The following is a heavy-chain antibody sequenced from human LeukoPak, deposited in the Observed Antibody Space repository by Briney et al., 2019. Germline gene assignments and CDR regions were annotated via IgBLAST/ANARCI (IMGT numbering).Heavy chain of an antibody. CDR2: MNPNSGNT. J-gene: IGHJ4*02. D-gene: IGHD5-12*01. V-gene: IGHV1-8*01. CDR3: ARVEENSGYSHIY. Sequence: ASVKVSRKASGYTFTTYDINWVRQATGQGLEWMGWMNPNSGNTGYAQSFQGRVTMTRNTHISTAYMELSSLRSEDTAVYYCARVEENSGYSHIYWGQGTLVTVSS. CDR1: GYTFTTYD.